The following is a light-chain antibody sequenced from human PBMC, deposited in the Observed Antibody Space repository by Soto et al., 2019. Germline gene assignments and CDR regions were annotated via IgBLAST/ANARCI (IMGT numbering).Light chain of an antibody. J-gene: IGKJ1*01. CDR1: QSISSY. CDR3: QQYNSYSQVT. CDR2: KAA. V-gene: IGKV1-5*03. Sequence: DIQMTQSPSSLSASVGDRVTITSRASQSISSYLNWYQQKPGKAPKLMXYKAASLESGVPSRCSGSGSGTELALTISSLQTDDFATYYCQQYNSYSQVTFGQGTKVDIK.